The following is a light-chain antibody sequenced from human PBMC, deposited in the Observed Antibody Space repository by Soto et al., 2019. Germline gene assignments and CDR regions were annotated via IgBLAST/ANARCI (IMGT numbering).Light chain of an antibody. Sequence: QSVLTQPASMSGSPGQSITISCTGTSSDIGAYNYVSWYQYHPGKAPKLVISEVSKRPSGVSNRFSGSKSGITASLTISGLQADDEADYYCISYTSSGTLIFGGGTKLTVL. CDR3: ISYTSSGTLI. CDR2: EVS. CDR1: SSDIGAYNY. V-gene: IGLV2-14*01. J-gene: IGLJ2*01.